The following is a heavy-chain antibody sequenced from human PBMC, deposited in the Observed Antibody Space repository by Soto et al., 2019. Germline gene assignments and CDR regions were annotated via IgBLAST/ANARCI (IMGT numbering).Heavy chain of an antibody. V-gene: IGHV4-31*03. CDR1: GGSIIDGQTY. Sequence: QVKLQESGPGLVKPSQTLSLTCTVSGGSIIDGQTYLNWIRQHPERGLEWMGYINYRGTTNYSPALKSRLLISVDTSKNQFSLTLTSVTAADTAVYYCARDAPGVAPFWGQGTLVTVSS. D-gene: IGHD2-8*01. CDR2: INYRGTT. CDR3: ARDAPGVAPF. J-gene: IGHJ4*02.